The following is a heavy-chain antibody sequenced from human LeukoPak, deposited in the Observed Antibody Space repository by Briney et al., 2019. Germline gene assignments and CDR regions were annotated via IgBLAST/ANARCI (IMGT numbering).Heavy chain of an antibody. CDR3: ARDRGDYFGPLDY. D-gene: IGHD4-17*01. CDR1: GFTFSSYG. V-gene: IGHV3-30*03. J-gene: IGHJ4*02. Sequence: GRSLRLSCAASGFTFSSYGMHWVRQAPGKGLEWVAVISYDGSNKYYADSVKGRFTISRDNSKNTLYLQMNSLRAEDTAVYYCARDRGDYFGPLDYWGQGTLVTVSS. CDR2: ISYDGSNK.